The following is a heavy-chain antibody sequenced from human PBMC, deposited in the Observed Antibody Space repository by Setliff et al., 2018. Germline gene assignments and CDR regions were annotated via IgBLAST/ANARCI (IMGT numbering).Heavy chain of an antibody. D-gene: IGHD6-19*01. V-gene: IGHV3-7*03. J-gene: IGHJ4*02. Sequence: PGGSLRLSCAASGLTFSSYWMTWVRQAPGKGLEWLANIKQDGSEIYSVDSVKGRFSISRDNANNSLYLQMNSLSAEDTAVYYCARWVFGSGWFLDYWGQGTLVTVSS. CDR3: ARWVFGSGWFLDY. CDR1: GLTFSSYW. CDR2: IKQDGSEI.